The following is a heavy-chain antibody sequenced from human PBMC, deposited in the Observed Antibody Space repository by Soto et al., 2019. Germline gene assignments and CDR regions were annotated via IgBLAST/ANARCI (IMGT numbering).Heavy chain of an antibody. CDR2: IYYSGST. Sequence: PSETLCLTYTVSGGSISSHCWSCIRKPPGKGLEWIGYIYYSGSTNYNPSLKSRVTISVDTSKNQFSLKLSSVTAADTAVYYCARQTGWAYAFGYWGQGPLGTVPS. CDR3: ARQTGWAYAFGY. CDR1: GGSISSHC. V-gene: IGHV4-59*08. J-gene: IGHJ4*02.